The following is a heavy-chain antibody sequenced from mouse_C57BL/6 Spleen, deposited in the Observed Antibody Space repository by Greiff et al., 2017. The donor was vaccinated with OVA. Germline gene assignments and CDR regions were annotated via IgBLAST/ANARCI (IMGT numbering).Heavy chain of an antibody. CDR3: ARGIYFYGSMYYFDY. V-gene: IGHV1-52*01. CDR2: IDPSDSET. J-gene: IGHJ2*01. CDR1: GYTFTSYW. D-gene: IGHD1-1*01. Sequence: QVQLQQSGAELVRPGSSVKLSCKASGYTFTSYWMHWVKQRPIQGLEWIGNIDPSDSETHYNQKFKDKATLTVDKSSSTAYMQLSSLTSEDSAVYYCARGIYFYGSMYYFDYWGQGTTLTVSS.